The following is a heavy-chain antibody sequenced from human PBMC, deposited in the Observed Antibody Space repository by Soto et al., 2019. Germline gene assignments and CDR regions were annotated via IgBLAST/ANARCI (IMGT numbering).Heavy chain of an antibody. Sequence: ASVQVSCKASGYTFTSYGMNWVRQAPGRGLEWMGWINPGNGNTKYSQKFQGRVIIERDTSTDTAYMELSSLRSEDTAVYYCATDPQYSGSQGWGQGTLVTVSS. V-gene: IGHV1-3*01. CDR2: INPGNGNT. D-gene: IGHD1-26*01. CDR1: GYTFTSYG. J-gene: IGHJ4*02. CDR3: ATDPQYSGSQG.